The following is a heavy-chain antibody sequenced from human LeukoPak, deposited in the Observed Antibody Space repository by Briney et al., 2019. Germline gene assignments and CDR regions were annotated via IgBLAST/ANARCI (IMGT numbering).Heavy chain of an antibody. CDR2: IYYSGST. Sequence: SETLSLTCTISGGSISSYYWSWIRQPPGKGLEWIGYIYYSGSTNYNPSLKSRVTISVDTSKNQFSLKLSSVTAADTAVYYCARWTGGSSSRELNWFDPWGQGTLVTVSS. CDR3: ARWTGGSSSRELNWFDP. J-gene: IGHJ5*02. V-gene: IGHV4-59*01. D-gene: IGHD6-13*01. CDR1: GGSISSYY.